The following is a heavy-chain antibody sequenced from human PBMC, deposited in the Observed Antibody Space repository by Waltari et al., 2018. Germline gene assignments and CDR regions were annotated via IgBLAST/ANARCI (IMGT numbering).Heavy chain of an antibody. CDR2: IKHSGST. Sequence: QVQLQQWGAGLLKPSETLSLTCAVYGGSFSGYYWSWIRQPPVQGMEWMGEIKHSGSTNYNPSLKSRVTISVDTSKNQFSLKLSSVTAADTAVYYCARGSPNGYSSGWYRWFDPWGQGTLVTVSS. CDR3: ARGSPNGYSSGWYRWFDP. CDR1: GGSFSGYY. V-gene: IGHV4-34*01. J-gene: IGHJ5*02. D-gene: IGHD6-19*01.